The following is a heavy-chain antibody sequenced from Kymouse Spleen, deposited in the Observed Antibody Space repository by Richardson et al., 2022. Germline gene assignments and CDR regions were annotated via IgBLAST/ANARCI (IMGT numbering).Heavy chain of an antibody. D-gene: IGHD3-22*01. CDR1: GFTFSNAW. CDR2: IKSKTDGGTT. Sequence: EVQLVESGGGLVKPGGSLRLSCAASGFTFSNAWMSWVRQAPGKGLEWVGRIKSKTDGGTTDYAAPVKGRFTISRDDSKNTLYLQMNSLKTEDTAVYYCTTYDSSGYYNYYYYGMDVWGQGTTVTVSS. J-gene: IGHJ6*02. CDR3: TTYDSSGYYNYYYYGMDV. V-gene: IGHV3-15*01.